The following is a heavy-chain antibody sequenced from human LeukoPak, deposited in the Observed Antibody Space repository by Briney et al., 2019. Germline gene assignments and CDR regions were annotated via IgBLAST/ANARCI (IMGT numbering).Heavy chain of an antibody. D-gene: IGHD3-10*01. CDR1: GDSISSYY. CDR2: IYYSGST. J-gene: IGHJ4*02. Sequence: SETLSLTCTVSGDSISSYYWSWLRQPPGKGLEWSGYIYYSGSTNYNPSLKSRVTRSVGTSKNQCSLKLSSVTAADTAVYYCARDRWFGEGDFDYWGQGNLVTVSS. V-gene: IGHV4-59*01. CDR3: ARDRWFGEGDFDY.